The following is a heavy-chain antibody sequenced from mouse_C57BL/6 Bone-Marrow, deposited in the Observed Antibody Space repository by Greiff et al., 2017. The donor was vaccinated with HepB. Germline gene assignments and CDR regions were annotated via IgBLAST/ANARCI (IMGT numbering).Heavy chain of an antibody. D-gene: IGHD1-1*01. V-gene: IGHV1-42*01. Sequence: DVQLQESGPELVKPGASVKISCKASGYSFTGYYMNWVKQSPEKSLEWIGEINPSTGGTTYNQKFKAKATLTVDKSSSTAYMQLKSLTSEDSAVYYCARGGRRKFITTVVATKAWFAYWGQGTLVTVSA. J-gene: IGHJ3*01. CDR1: GYSFTGYY. CDR2: INPSTGGT. CDR3: ARGGRRKFITTVVATKAWFAY.